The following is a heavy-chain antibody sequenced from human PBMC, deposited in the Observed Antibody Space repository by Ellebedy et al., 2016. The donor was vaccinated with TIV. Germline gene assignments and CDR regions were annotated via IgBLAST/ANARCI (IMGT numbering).Heavy chain of an antibody. D-gene: IGHD4-23*01. J-gene: IGHJ4*02. V-gene: IGHV4-34*01. CDR2: INHSGNT. CDR1: GGSFSGYY. CDR3: ARDIGGGNSDY. Sequence: MPSETLSLTCAVYGGSFSGYYWSWIRQPPGKGLEWIGEINHSGNTNYNPSLKSQVTISVDTSKNQFSLNLSSVTAADTAVYYCARDIGGGNSDYWGQGTLVTVSS.